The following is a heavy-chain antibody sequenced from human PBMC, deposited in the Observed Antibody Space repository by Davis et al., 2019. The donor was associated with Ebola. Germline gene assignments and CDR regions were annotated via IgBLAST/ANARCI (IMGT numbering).Heavy chain of an antibody. CDR3: AREGVLISYYYYGMDV. Sequence: GESLKISCAASGFTVSSNYMSWVRQAPGKGLEWVSGINWNGGSTGYADSVKGRFTISRDNAKKTLYLQMNSLRAEDTALYHCAREGVLISYYYYGMDVWGQGTTVTVSS. CDR2: INWNGGST. V-gene: IGHV3-20*01. D-gene: IGHD3-10*01. CDR1: GFTVSSNY. J-gene: IGHJ6*02.